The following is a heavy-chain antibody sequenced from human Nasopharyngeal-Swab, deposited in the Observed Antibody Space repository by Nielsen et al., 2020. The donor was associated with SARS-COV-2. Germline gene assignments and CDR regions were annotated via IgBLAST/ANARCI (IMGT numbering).Heavy chain of an antibody. CDR3: ARRRVSIPHALPDTEGNWFDP. V-gene: IGHV4-59*08. J-gene: IGHJ5*02. D-gene: IGHD6-6*01. CDR1: GGSISPYY. CDR2: IDYRGDT. Sequence: SETLSLTCSVSGGSISPYYWNWIRQPPGKGLEWIAYIDYRGDTYYNPSLASRSAIYLDTSKNQFSLHLSSVTVADTAIYYCARRRVSIPHALPDTEGNWFDPWGQGILVTVSS.